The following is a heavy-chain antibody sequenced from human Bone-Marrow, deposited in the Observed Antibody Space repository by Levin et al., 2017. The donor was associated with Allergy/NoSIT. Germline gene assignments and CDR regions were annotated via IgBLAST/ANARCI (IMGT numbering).Heavy chain of an antibody. CDR2: IFSSGST. V-gene: IGHV4-31*03. J-gene: IGHJ2*01. Sequence: SETLSLTCSVSGASISSGTYYWSWIRQHPGMGLEWIGYIFSSGSTYYNPSLMSRVSMSVDTSKNHFSLEMSSVTAADTAVYYCATVVRGMTYFERWGRGTLVTVSS. CDR1: GASISSGTYY. D-gene: IGHD3-10*01. CDR3: ATVVRGMTYFER.